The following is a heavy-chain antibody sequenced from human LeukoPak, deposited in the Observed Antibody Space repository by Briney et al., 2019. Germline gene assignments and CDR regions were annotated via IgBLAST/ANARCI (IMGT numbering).Heavy chain of an antibody. Sequence: GGSLRLSCAASGFTLSDAWMYWVRQAPGKGLEWIGRIKSKAGGGTTDYAAPVKGRFTISRDDSKSTLYLQMNSLRAEDTAVYYCARPYYDSSGYYYWGNAFDIWGQGTMVTVSS. CDR3: ARPYYDSSGYYYWGNAFDI. D-gene: IGHD3-22*01. CDR2: IKSKAGGGTT. V-gene: IGHV3-15*01. J-gene: IGHJ3*02. CDR1: GFTLSDAW.